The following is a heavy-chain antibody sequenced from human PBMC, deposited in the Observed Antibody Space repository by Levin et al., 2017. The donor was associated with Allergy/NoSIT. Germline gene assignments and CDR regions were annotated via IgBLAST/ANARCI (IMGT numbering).Heavy chain of an antibody. V-gene: IGHV4-61*02. CDR2: IYVTGSN. J-gene: IGHJ6*03. CDR1: GDSISRGFYY. D-gene: IGHD5-12*01. Sequence: SETLSLTCSVSGDSISRGFYYWSWIRQPAGEGLEWIGRIYVTGSNTYSPSLKSRVTISLDRSKDQVSLKINSVTAADTAVYYCARDLEGFSGYNPYCYMDVWGKGTTVTVSS. CDR3: ARDLEGFSGYNPYCYMDV.